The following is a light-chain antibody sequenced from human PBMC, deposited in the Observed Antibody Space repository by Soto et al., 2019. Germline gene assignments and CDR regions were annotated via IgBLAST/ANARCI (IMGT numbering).Light chain of an antibody. Sequence: DIKLTQSPSFLSACVGDRVTITCRASQGISSYLAWYQQKPGKAPKLLIYAASTLQSGVPLRFSGSGSGTEFTLTISSLQPEDFATYYCQQLNSYPRTFGQGTKVDIK. V-gene: IGKV1-9*01. J-gene: IGKJ1*01. CDR1: QGISSY. CDR2: AAS. CDR3: QQLNSYPRT.